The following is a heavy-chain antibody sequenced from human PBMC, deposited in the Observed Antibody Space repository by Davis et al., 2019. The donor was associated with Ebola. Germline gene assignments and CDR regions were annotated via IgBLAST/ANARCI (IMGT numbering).Heavy chain of an antibody. D-gene: IGHD2-8*01. CDR1: GGSISSYY. CDR2: IYYTEST. J-gene: IGHJ4*02. Sequence: SETLSLTCTVSGGSISSYYWSWIRQPPGKGLEWIGYIYYTESTNYNPSLESRVTISIDTSKNQFSLKMTSVTAADTAVYFCARTNGAYPFNYWGQGILVTVSS. CDR3: ARTNGAYPFNY. V-gene: IGHV4-59*01.